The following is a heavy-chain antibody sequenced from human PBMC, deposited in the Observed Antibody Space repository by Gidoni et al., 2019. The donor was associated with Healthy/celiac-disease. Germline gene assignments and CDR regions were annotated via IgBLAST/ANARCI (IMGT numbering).Heavy chain of an antibody. CDR2: IYSGGST. D-gene: IGHD5-18*01. CDR3: ARGADTAMVSPAFDY. Sequence: EWVSVIYSGGSTYYADSVKGRFTISRDNSKNTLYLQMNSLRAEDTAVYYCARGADTAMVSPAFDYWGQGTLVTVSS. J-gene: IGHJ4*02. V-gene: IGHV3-66*01.